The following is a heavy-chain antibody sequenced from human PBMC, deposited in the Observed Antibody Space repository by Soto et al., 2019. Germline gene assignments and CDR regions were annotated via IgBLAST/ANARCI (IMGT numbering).Heavy chain of an antibody. CDR2: IYHSGII. V-gene: IGHV4-38-2*02. CDR3: ASDDGYFYDSSNPYSRTLGA. D-gene: IGHD3-22*01. Sequence: SETLSLTCTVSGYSISSGYYWGWIRQPPGKGLEWVGSIYHSGIIYYNPSLKSRVTISVDTSKNQFSLELTSVTAADTAVYYCASDDGYFYDSSNPYSRTLGAWGKGGLVTVSS. CDR1: GYSISSGYY. J-gene: IGHJ5*02.